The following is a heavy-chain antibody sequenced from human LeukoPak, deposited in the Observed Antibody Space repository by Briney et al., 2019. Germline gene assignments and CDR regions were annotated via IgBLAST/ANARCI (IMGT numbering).Heavy chain of an antibody. CDR1: GFRFSTYR. CDR2: IKEDGSDK. CDR3: ARGSGWTDY. J-gene: IGHJ4*02. Sequence: GGSLRLSCEVSGFRFSTYRMTWLRQAPGKGLEWVANIKEDGSDKYYVDSVKGRFTISRDNAKNSVYLQMNSLRAEDTAVYYCARGSGWTDYWGQGTLVTVSS. D-gene: IGHD6-19*01. V-gene: IGHV3-7*01.